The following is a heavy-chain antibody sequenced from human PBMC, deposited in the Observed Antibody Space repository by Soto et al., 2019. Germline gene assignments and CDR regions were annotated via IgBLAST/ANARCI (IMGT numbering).Heavy chain of an antibody. CDR2: INHSGST. V-gene: IGHV4-34*01. CDR1: GGSFSGYY. D-gene: IGHD6-13*01. Sequence: QVQLQQWGAGLLKPSETLSLTCAVYGGSFSGYYWSWIRQPPGKGLEWIGEINHSGSTNYNPSLKGRVTISVDTCKNQFSLKLSSVTAADTAVYYCARWQQLRRGGMDVWGQGTTVTVSS. J-gene: IGHJ6*02. CDR3: ARWQQLRRGGMDV.